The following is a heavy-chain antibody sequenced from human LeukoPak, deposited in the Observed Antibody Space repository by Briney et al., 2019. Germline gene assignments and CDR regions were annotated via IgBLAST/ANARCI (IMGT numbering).Heavy chain of an antibody. D-gene: IGHD4-23*01. CDR3: ARGGSTTVVSFDY. Sequence: SETLSLTCTVSGGSIRSSYYYWGWIRQPPGKGLEWIGYIYHSGSTFYNPSLKSRVTISIDRSKNQFSLKLTSVTAADTAVYYCARGGSTTVVSFDYWGQGTLVTVS. CDR1: GGSIRSSYYY. V-gene: IGHV4-39*07. J-gene: IGHJ4*02. CDR2: IYHSGST.